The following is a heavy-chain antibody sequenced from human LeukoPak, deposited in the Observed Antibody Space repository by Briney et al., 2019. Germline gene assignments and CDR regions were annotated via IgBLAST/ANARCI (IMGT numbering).Heavy chain of an antibody. CDR1: GFTFSSYD. CDR2: IGTAGDT. J-gene: IGHJ3*02. CDR3: ARPARDLYAFDI. V-gene: IGHV3-13*01. Sequence: GGSLRLSCAASGFTFSSYDMHWVRQATGKGLEWVSAIGTAGDTYYPGSVKGRFTISRENAKNSLYLQMNSLRAGDTAVYYCARPARDLYAFDIWGQGTMVTVSS.